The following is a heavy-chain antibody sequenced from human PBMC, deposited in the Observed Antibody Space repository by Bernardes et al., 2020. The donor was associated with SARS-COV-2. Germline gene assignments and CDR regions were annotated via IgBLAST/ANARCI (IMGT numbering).Heavy chain of an antibody. V-gene: IGHV3-7*01. CDR3: ARPGRWQQPIDY. J-gene: IGHJ4*02. CDR1: GFTFSTYW. D-gene: IGHD1-1*01. CDR2: IKPDGSDK. Sequence: SLRLSCAASGFTFSTYWMTWLRRAPGKGLECVANIKPDGSDKYYVDSVEGRFTISRDNANNAVYLQMNSLRVEDTAVYFCARPGRWQQPIDYWGQGALVTVSS.